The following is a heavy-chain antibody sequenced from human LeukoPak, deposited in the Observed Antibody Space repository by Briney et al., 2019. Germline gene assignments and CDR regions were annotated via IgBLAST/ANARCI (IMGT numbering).Heavy chain of an antibody. CDR3: TSRIVGAPRWADY. CDR1: GFTFSNAW. D-gene: IGHD1-26*01. Sequence: SGGSLRLSCAASGFTFSNAWMSWVRQAPGKGLEWVGRIKSKTDGGTTDYAAPVKGRFTISRDDSKNTLYLQMNSLKTEDTAVYYCTSRIVGAPRWADYWGQGTLVTVSS. V-gene: IGHV3-15*01. J-gene: IGHJ4*02. CDR2: IKSKTDGGTT.